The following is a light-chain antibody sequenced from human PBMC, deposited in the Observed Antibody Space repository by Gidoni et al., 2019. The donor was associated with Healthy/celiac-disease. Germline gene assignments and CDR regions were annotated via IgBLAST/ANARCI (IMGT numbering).Light chain of an antibody. CDR2: GAS. CDR3: QQYGSSRVT. V-gene: IGKV3-20*01. CDR1: QSVSSSY. J-gene: IGKJ2*01. Sequence: EIVLTQSPGTLSLSPAERATLSCRASQSVSSSYLAWYQQKPGQAPRLLIYGASSRATGIPDRFSGIGSGTDFTLTISRLEPEDFAVYYCQQYGSSRVTFGQGTKLEIK.